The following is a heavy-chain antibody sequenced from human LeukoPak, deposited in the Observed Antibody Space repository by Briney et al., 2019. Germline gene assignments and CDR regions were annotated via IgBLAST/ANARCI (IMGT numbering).Heavy chain of an antibody. CDR3: ARAKCSSTSCYDDAFDI. V-gene: IGHV1-8*03. J-gene: IGHJ3*02. D-gene: IGHD2-2*01. CDR2: MKPNSGNT. Sequence: ASVKVSYKASGYTFTSYDINWVRQATGQGLEWMEWMKPNSGNTGYAQKFQGRVTITRNTSISTAYMELSSLRSEDTAVYYCARAKCSSTSCYDDAFDIWGQGTMVTVSS. CDR1: GYTFTSYD.